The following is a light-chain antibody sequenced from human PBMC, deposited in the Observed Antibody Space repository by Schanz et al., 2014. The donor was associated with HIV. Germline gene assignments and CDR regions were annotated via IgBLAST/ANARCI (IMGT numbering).Light chain of an antibody. Sequence: QSALTQPRSVSGSPGQSVTISCTGTNSDVGGYDYVSWYQQYPGKAPKLMIYEVSKRPSGVPDRFSGSKSGITASLTVSGLQADDEADYYCSSYAGSNNYVVFGGGTKLTVL. CDR1: NSDVGGYDY. CDR2: EVS. J-gene: IGLJ2*01. CDR3: SSYAGSNNYVV. V-gene: IGLV2-8*01.